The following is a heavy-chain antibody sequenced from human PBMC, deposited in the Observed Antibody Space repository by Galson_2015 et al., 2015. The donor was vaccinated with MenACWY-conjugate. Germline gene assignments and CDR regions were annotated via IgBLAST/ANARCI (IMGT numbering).Heavy chain of an antibody. J-gene: IGHJ4*02. Sequence: SETLSLTCTVSGAPISSPHWSWFRQPPGKGLEWIAYIRDTGSLKDNPSLNRRVTMSADKSNNQFSLRLISVTAADTAVYYCARLPTWGSSFGYFDYWGQGILVAVSS. CDR2: IRDTGSL. CDR3: ARLPTWGSSFGYFDY. V-gene: IGHV4-59*08. CDR1: GAPISSPH. D-gene: IGHD7-27*01.